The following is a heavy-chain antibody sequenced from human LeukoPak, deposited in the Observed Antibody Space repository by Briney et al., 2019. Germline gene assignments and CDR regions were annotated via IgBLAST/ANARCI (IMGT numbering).Heavy chain of an antibody. J-gene: IGHJ4*02. V-gene: IGHV4-59*12. CDR3: ARRAGAARQ. D-gene: IGHD6-6*01. CDR1: GGSITSDY. Sequence: KASETLSLTCIVSGGSITSDYWSWIRQPPGKGLEWIGYIENSGRTEYNPSLMSRVTISVDTSKNQFSLKLSSVTAADTAVYYCARRAGAARQWGQGTLVTVSS. CDR2: IENSGRT.